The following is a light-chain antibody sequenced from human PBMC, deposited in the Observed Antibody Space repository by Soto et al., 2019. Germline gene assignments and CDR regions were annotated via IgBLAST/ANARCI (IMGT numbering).Light chain of an antibody. CDR2: HAS. Sequence: DIQMTQSPSTLSASIGDRVTITCRASQSISTWLAWYRQKPGEAPKLLIYHASNLESGVPSRFSGSGSGTEFPLTISILQPDDFATYYCQQYKAYSWTFGPGTKVDI. CDR1: QSISTW. V-gene: IGKV1-5*03. CDR3: QQYKAYSWT. J-gene: IGKJ1*01.